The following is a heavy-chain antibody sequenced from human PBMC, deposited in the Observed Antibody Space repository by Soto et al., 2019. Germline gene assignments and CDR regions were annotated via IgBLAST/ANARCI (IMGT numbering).Heavy chain of an antibody. CDR2: MSPSSGTT. V-gene: IGHV1-8*01. CDR1: GYTFTSYD. J-gene: IGHJ4*02. CDR3: ARTIFGVATYYFDY. D-gene: IGHD3-3*01. Sequence: QVQLVQSGAEVKKPGASGKVSCKASGYTFTSYDISWVRQATGQGLEWMGWMSPSSGTTGFVQKFQGRVTVTRDTSISTAYMEVTSLTSEDTAVYYCARTIFGVATYYFDYWGQGTLVTVSS.